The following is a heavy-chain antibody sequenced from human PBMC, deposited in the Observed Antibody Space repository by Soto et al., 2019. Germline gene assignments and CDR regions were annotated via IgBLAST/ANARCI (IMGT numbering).Heavy chain of an antibody. D-gene: IGHD3-10*01. J-gene: IGHJ4*02. Sequence: GASLKISCKGSGYTFSKYWIGWVRQTPGKGLEWMGMIYPGDSDARYSPSFEGQVTFSVDKSINTAYLQWNSLKASDTAMYYCARQGGEYNTMSDYWGQGTLVTVSS. CDR2: IYPGDSDA. CDR3: ARQGGEYNTMSDY. CDR1: GYTFSKYW. V-gene: IGHV5-51*01.